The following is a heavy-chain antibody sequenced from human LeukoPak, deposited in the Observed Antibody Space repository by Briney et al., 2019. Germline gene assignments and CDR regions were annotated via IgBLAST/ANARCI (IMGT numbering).Heavy chain of an antibody. Sequence: GGSLRLSCAASGFTFDDYAMHWVRQAPGKGLEWVSGISWNSGSIGYADSVKGRFTISRDNAKNSLYLQMNSLRAEDTALYYCAKDSIKYSSSWYKDNWFDPWGQGTLVTVSS. V-gene: IGHV3-9*01. D-gene: IGHD6-13*01. CDR1: GFTFDDYA. CDR3: AKDSIKYSSSWYKDNWFDP. J-gene: IGHJ5*02. CDR2: ISWNSGSI.